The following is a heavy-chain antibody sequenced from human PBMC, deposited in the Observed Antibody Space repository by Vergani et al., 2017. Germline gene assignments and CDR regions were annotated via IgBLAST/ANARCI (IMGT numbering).Heavy chain of an antibody. CDR3: VSSGSNGKDYFDY. Sequence: VQLLESGGGSAQPGGSLRLSCAASGFRFSSYGMDWVRQAPGKGLEWVAFIRYDGSDKYYTDSVKGRFTISRDNSKNTLYLQMNSLRTEDTAVYYCVSSGSNGKDYFDYWGQGTLVAVSS. D-gene: IGHD1-26*01. CDR2: IRYDGSDK. V-gene: IGHV3-30*02. CDR1: GFRFSSYG. J-gene: IGHJ4*02.